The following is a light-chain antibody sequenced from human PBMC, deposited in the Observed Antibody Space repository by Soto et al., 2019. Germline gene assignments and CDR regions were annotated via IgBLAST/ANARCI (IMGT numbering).Light chain of an antibody. CDR3: QRHGAT. Sequence: ENVFAQAPGPLSLSPGERATPSCRASQSVSSSDLAWYQQKPGQAPRLLIYGASSRATGIPDRFSGSGSGTDFTLTISGLEPEDSAAYYCQRHGATFGQGTKVDIK. J-gene: IGKJ1*01. CDR2: GAS. CDR1: QSVSSSD. V-gene: IGKV3-20*01.